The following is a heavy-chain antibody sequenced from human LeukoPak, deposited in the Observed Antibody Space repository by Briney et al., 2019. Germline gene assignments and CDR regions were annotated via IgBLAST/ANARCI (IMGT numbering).Heavy chain of an antibody. CDR3: ARDGVGYCSGGSCFTYYYYYMDV. D-gene: IGHD2-15*01. J-gene: IGHJ6*03. V-gene: IGHV1-18*04. CDR2: ISAYNGNT. CDR1: GYTFTGYY. Sequence: GASVKVSCKASGYTFTGYYMHWVRQAPGQGLEWMGWISAYNGNTNYAQKLQGRVTMTTDTSTSTAYMELRSLRSDDTAVYYCARDGVGYCSGGSCFTYYYYYMDVWGKGTTVTVSS.